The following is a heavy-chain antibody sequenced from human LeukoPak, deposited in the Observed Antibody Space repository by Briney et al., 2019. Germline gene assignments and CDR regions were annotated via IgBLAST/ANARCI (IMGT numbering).Heavy chain of an antibody. CDR3: ARDDYNFWSGSYDYYYYYMDV. CDR1: GFTFSTYW. D-gene: IGHD3-3*01. J-gene: IGHJ6*03. V-gene: IGHV3-7*01. Sequence: PGGSLRLSCAASGFTFSTYWMSWGRQAPGEGLEWVANIKKDGNKKYYVDSVKGRFTISRDNAKKSLYLQMNSLKAEDTAVYYCARDDYNFWSGSYDYYYYYMDVWGKGTTVTVSS. CDR2: IKKDGNKK.